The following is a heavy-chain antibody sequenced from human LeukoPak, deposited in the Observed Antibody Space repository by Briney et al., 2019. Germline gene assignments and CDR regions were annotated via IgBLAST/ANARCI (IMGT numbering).Heavy chain of an antibody. J-gene: IGHJ3*02. D-gene: IGHD1-1*01. CDR1: GGSFSGYY. V-gene: IGHV4-34*01. CDR2: INHSGST. Sequence: SETLSLTCAVYGGSFSGYYWSWIRQPPGKGLEWIGEINHSGSTNYNPSLKSRVTISVDTSKNQFSLKLSSVTAADMAVYYCASVATSDAFDIWGQGTMVTVSS. CDR3: ASVATSDAFDI.